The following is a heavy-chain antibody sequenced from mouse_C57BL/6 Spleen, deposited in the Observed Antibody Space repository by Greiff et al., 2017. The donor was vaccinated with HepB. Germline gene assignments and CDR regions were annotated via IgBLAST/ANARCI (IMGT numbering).Heavy chain of an antibody. CDR1: GFNIKDDY. CDR2: IDPENGDT. CDR3: TSIQSRGYYAMGY. J-gene: IGHJ4*01. V-gene: IGHV14-4*01. D-gene: IGHD3-1*01. Sequence: EVQLQQSGAELVRPGASVKLSCTASGFNIKDDYMHWVKQRPEQGLEWIGWIDPENGDTEYASKFQGKATITADTSSNTAYLQLSSLTSEDTAVYDSTSIQSRGYYAMGYWGHRTSVTVSS.